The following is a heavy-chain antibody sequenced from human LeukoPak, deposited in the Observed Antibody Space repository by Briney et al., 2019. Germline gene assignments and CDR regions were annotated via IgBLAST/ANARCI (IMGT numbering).Heavy chain of an antibody. V-gene: IGHV4-59*12. CDR2: IHHSGST. CDR1: GGALSSDY. Sequence: PSETLSLTCTLSGGALSSDYWSWIRQPLGKRLEWIGYIHHSGSTYYNPSLESRVTMSVDTSKSLLSLKLTSVTAADTAVYYCARDSLWFGEAYGMDVWGQGTTVIVSS. J-gene: IGHJ6*02. CDR3: ARDSLWFGEAYGMDV. D-gene: IGHD3-10*01.